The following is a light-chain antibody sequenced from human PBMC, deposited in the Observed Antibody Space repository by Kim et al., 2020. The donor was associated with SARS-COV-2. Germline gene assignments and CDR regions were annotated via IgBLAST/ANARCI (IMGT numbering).Light chain of an antibody. V-gene: IGLV1-47*01. CDR3: AGWDDSLSGHV. J-gene: IGLJ1*01. Sequence: GHRVTISCCRSRYNIERNYVYWYQQFPATAPKLLNYRNKQRPSGVPDRFSGSKSGTTASLAISGLRSEDEADYYCAGWDDSLSGHVFGTGTKVTVL. CDR2: RNK. CDR1: RYNIERNY.